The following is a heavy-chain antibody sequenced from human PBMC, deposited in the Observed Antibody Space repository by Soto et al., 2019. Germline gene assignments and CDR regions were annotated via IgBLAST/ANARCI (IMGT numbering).Heavy chain of an antibody. V-gene: IGHV3-30*09. J-gene: IGHJ6*02. D-gene: IGHD2-2*01. CDR1: GFPFSSYT. Sequence: QEHLVESGGGVVQPGGSLTLSCTASGFPFSSYTMHWLRRAPGKGLEWVGIISFDGRSKYYADWLKGRIVISRDNSKNSHYLQMDTLRPDDTAIYYCARDTVTSLTPYQGFYYYGMDVWGQGTTVTVSS. CDR2: ISFDGRSK. CDR3: ARDTVTSLTPYQGFYYYGMDV.